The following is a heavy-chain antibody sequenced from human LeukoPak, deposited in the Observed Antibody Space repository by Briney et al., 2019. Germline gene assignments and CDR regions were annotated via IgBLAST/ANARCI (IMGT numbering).Heavy chain of an antibody. CDR2: IYHSGST. Sequence: SETLSLTCAVSGGSISSGGYSWSWIRQPPGTGLEWIGYIYHSGSTYYNPSLKSRVTISVDRSKNQFSLKLSSVTAADTAVYYCARAAMGSDFDYWGQGTLVTVSS. D-gene: IGHD3-10*01. J-gene: IGHJ4*02. V-gene: IGHV4-30-2*01. CDR1: GGSISSGGYS. CDR3: ARAAMGSDFDY.